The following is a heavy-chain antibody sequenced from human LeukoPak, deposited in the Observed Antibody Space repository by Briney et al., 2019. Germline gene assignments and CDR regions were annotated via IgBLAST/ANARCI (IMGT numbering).Heavy chain of an antibody. CDR1: GYTFTSYG. Sequence: ASVNVSCKASGYTFTSYGISWVRQAPGQGLEWMGWNSAYNGNTNYAQKLQGRVTMTTDTSTSTAYMELRSLRSDDTAVYYCARDPWRIYGMDVWGQGTTVTVSS. J-gene: IGHJ6*02. CDR2: NSAYNGNT. CDR3: ARDPWRIYGMDV. D-gene: IGHD3-3*01. V-gene: IGHV1-18*01.